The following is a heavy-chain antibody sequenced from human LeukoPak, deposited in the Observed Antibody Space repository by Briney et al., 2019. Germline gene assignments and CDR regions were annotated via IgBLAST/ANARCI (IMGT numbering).Heavy chain of an antibody. V-gene: IGHV4-59*01. CDR1: GGSISSYY. Sequence: SETLSLTCTVSGGSISSYYWSWIRQPPGKGLEWIGYIYYRGSTNYNPSLKSRVTISVDTSKNQFSLKLSSVTAADTAVYYCASRPGSYSPFDYWGQGTLVTVSS. D-gene: IGHD3-10*01. CDR2: IYYRGST. CDR3: ASRPGSYSPFDY. J-gene: IGHJ4*02.